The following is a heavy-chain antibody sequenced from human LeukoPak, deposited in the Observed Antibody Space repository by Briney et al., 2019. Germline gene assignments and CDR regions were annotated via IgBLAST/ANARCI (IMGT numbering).Heavy chain of an antibody. V-gene: IGHV4-4*07. CDR2: IYTSGST. J-gene: IGHJ6*03. CDR3: ARDRGAGYEMGYYYYYYMDV. Sequence: PSETLSLTCTVSGGSISSYYWSWIRQPAGKGLEWIGRIYTSGSTNYNPSLKSRVTMSVDTSKNQFSLKLSSVTAADTAVYYCARDRGAGYEMGYYYYYYMDVWGKGTTVTVSS. CDR1: GGSISSYY. D-gene: IGHD5-12*01.